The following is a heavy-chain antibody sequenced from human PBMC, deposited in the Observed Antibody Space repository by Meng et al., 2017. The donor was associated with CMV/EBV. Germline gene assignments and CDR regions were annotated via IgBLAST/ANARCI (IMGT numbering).Heavy chain of an antibody. CDR1: GFVFSSYF. Sequence: GESLKISCAASGFVFSSYFLHWVRQAPGKGLDWVAVTSYDGSTKSYADSVKGRFSISRDNSKNILYLQMNSLRVEDTAVYHCAREGGTTAGMDVWGQGTTVTVSS. CDR3: AREGGTTAGMDV. CDR2: TSYDGSTK. V-gene: IGHV3-30-3*01. J-gene: IGHJ6*02. D-gene: IGHD1-7*01.